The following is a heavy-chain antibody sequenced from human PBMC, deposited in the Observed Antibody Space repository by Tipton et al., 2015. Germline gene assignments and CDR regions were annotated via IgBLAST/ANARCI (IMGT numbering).Heavy chain of an antibody. D-gene: IGHD5-18*01. J-gene: IGHJ4*02. CDR3: ARDSFGYYSFDS. Sequence: TLSLTYSVSSDSISKYYWSWIRQPPGKELEWIGYIQYSGSTNYNPSLKSRVTISVHTSKTQFSLKLISVTAADTAVYHCARDSFGYYSFDSWGPGTLVTVSS. CDR2: IQYSGST. V-gene: IGHV4-59*01. CDR1: SDSISKYY.